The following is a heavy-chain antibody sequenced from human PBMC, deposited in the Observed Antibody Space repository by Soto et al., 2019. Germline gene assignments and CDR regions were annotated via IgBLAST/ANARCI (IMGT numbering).Heavy chain of an antibody. J-gene: IGHJ4*02. Sequence: QVQLVQSGAEVKKPGSSVKVSCQASGGAFSTYAISWVRQAPGQGLEWMGGMIPIFGTANYAQKFQGRVTITADESTSTFYMELSSLRSEDTAVYYCARSLDSSGYYNYWGQGTLVTVSS. CDR3: ARSLDSSGYYNY. D-gene: IGHD3-22*01. V-gene: IGHV1-69*01. CDR1: GGAFSTYA. CDR2: MIPIFGTA.